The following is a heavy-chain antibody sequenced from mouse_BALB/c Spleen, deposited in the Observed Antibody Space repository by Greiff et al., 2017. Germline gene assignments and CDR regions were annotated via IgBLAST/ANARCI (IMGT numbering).Heavy chain of an antibody. J-gene: IGHJ4*01. CDR1: GFTFSSFG. V-gene: IGHV5-17*02. D-gene: IGHD4-1*01. CDR3: AKPLTGQYYYAMDY. Sequence: EVKLVESGGGLVQPGGSRKLSCAASGFTFSSFGMHWVRQAPEKGLEWVAYISSGSSTIYYADTVKGRFTISRDNPKNTLFLQMTSLRSEDTAMYYCAKPLTGQYYYAMDYWGQGTSVTVSS. CDR2: ISSGSSTI.